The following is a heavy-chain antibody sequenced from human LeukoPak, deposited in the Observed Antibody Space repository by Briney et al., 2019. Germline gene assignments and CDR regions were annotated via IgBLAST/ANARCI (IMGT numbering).Heavy chain of an antibody. J-gene: IGHJ4*02. Sequence: GGSLRLSCAASGFTFSDYYMSWIRQAPGKGLEWVSYISSSSSYTNYADSVKGRFTISRDNAKNSLYLQMNSLRAEDTAVYYCARVADIVVVVVATFFDCWGKGTLVTVSS. D-gene: IGHD2-15*01. V-gene: IGHV3-11*05. CDR1: GFTFSDYY. CDR3: ARVADIVVVVVATFFDC. CDR2: ISSSSSYT.